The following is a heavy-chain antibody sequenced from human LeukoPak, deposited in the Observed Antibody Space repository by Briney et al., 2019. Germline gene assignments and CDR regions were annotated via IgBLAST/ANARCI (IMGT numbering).Heavy chain of an antibody. CDR1: GFTFSDSY. Sequence: SGGSLRLSCVASGFTFSDSYMSWIRQAPGKGLEWFSAISGSGGSTYYADSVKGRFTISRDNSKNTLYLQMNSLRAEDTAVYYCAKALDSSGYSLRANGMDVWGQGTTVTVSS. J-gene: IGHJ6*02. CDR3: AKALDSSGYSLRANGMDV. V-gene: IGHV3-23*01. CDR2: ISGSGGST. D-gene: IGHD3-22*01.